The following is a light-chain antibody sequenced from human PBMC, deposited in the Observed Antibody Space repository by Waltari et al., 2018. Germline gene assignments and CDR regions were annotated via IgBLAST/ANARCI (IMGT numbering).Light chain of an antibody. V-gene: IGKV1-9*01. CDR3: QQLNT. Sequence: DIQLTQSPSFLSASVGDRVTITCRASQGISSYLAWYQQKPGKAPKLLIYAASTLQSGVPSRFSGSGSGTEFTLTISSLQPEDVATYYCQQLNTFGGGTKVEIK. CDR2: AAS. CDR1: QGISSY. J-gene: IGKJ4*01.